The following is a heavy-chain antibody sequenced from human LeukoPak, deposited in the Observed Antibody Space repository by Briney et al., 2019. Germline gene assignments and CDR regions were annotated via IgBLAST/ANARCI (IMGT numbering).Heavy chain of an antibody. J-gene: IGHJ5*02. V-gene: IGHV3-23*01. CDR3: AKDRVGYGGDCYPDINWFDP. D-gene: IGHD2-21*02. CDR2: ISGSGGST. Sequence: PGGSLRLSCAASGFTFSIYAMSWVRQAPGKGLEWVSAISGSGGSTYYADSVKGRFTISRDNSKNTLYLQMNSLRAEDTAVYYCAKDRVGYGGDCYPDINWFDPWGQGTLVTVSS. CDR1: GFTFSIYA.